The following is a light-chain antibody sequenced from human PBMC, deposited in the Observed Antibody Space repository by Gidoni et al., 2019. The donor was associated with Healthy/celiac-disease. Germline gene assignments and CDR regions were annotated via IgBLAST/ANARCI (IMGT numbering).Light chain of an antibody. J-gene: IGKJ4*01. CDR1: QSMSSY. CDR2: AAS. CDR3: QQSYSTPLT. V-gene: IGKV1-39*01. Sequence: DIQMTQSPSSLSSSVGDRVTITCRASQSMSSYLNWYQQKPGKAPKLLIYAASSLQSGVPSRFSGSGSGTDFTLTISRLQPEDFATYYWQQSYSTPLTFGGGTKVEIK.